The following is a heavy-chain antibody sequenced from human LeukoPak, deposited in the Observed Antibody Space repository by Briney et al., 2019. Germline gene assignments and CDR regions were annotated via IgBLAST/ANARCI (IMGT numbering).Heavy chain of an antibody. V-gene: IGHV4-34*01. CDR1: GGSLSGYY. D-gene: IGHD3-22*01. CDR2: INHSGST. J-gene: IGHJ4*02. CDR3: ARGLYDSSGYYHIDY. Sequence: SETLSLTSAVYGGSLSGYYWSWIRQPPGKGLEWIGEINHSGSTNYNPSLESRVTISVDTSKNQFSLKLSSVTAADTAVYYCARGLYDSSGYYHIDYWGQGTLVTVSS.